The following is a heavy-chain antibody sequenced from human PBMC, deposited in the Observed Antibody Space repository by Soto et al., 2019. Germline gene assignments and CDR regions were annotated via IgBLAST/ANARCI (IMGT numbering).Heavy chain of an antibody. CDR1: GFSISSGCCS. CDR3: ARVTGRWLFPDNWFDP. V-gene: IGHV4-30-2*01. Sequence: SETLSLTCAVSGFSISSGCCSWSWNRQPPGKGLEWIGYIYHSGSTYYNPSLKSRVTISVDRSKNQFSLKLSSVTAADTAVYYCARVTGRWLFPDNWFDPWGQGTMVTSPQ. D-gene: IGHD3-22*01. J-gene: IGHJ5*02. CDR2: IYHSGST.